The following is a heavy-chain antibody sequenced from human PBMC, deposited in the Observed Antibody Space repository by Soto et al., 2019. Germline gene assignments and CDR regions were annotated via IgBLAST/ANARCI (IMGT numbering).Heavy chain of an antibody. CDR1: GFTFRSYG. CDR3: AKGRIQLWFLIDP. D-gene: IGHD5-18*01. CDR2: ISYDGSNK. J-gene: IGHJ5*02. Sequence: RLSCAASGFTFRSYGMHWVREAPGKGLERVAGISYDGSNKYNADSVKGRFTISRDNSKNTMHLQMNSLRAEDPAVYYCAKGRIQLWFLIDPWGQGTLVTVSS. V-gene: IGHV3-30*18.